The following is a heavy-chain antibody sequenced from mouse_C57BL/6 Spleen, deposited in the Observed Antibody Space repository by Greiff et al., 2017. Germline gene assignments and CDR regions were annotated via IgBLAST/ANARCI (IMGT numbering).Heavy chain of an antibody. CDR2: INPSSGYT. CDR1: GYTFTSYW. V-gene: IGHV1-7*01. D-gene: IGHD2-3*01. Sequence: VQLQQSGAELAKPGASVKLSCKASGYTFTSYWMHWVKQRPGQGLEWIGYINPSSGYTKYNQKFKDKATLNADKSSSTAYMQLSSLTYEDSAVYYCAIPFYDVYCAFAYWGQGTLVTVSA. J-gene: IGHJ3*01. CDR3: AIPFYDVYCAFAY.